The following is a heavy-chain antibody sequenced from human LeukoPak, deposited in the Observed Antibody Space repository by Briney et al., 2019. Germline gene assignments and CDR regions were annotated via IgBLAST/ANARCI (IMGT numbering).Heavy chain of an antibody. D-gene: IGHD2-21*02. V-gene: IGHV3-21*01. CDR1: GFSFSSYT. Sequence: PGGSLRLSCAASGFSFSSYTMNWVRQAPGKGLEWVSVISSSSSYIYYADSVKGRFTISRDNAKNALYLQMNSLRVEDTAVYYCARDGRCGGDCYASWGQGTLVTVSS. CDR3: ARDGRCGGDCYAS. J-gene: IGHJ4*02. CDR2: ISSSSSYI.